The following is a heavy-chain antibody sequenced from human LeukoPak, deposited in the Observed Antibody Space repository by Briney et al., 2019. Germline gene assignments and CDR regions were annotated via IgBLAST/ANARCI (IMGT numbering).Heavy chain of an antibody. J-gene: IGHJ4*02. CDR2: ISGSSTYI. D-gene: IGHD3-22*01. Sequence: GGSLRLSCAASGFTFSSYSMNWVRQAPGEGLEWVSSISGSSTYIDYADSVKGRFTISRDNAKNALYLQMDSPRAEDTAVYYCARDHSSGRYFDFWGQGTLVAVSS. CDR1: GFTFSSYS. V-gene: IGHV3-21*01. CDR3: ARDHSSGRYFDF.